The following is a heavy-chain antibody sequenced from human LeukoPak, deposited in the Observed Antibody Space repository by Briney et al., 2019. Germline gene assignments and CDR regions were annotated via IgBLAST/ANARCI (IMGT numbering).Heavy chain of an antibody. CDR3: ATDFVERDYDYGMDV. CDR1: GGSISSYY. J-gene: IGHJ6*02. D-gene: IGHD2-15*01. CDR2: IYYSRST. V-gene: IGHV4-59*01. Sequence: PSDTLSLTCTVSGGSISSYYWSWMRQPPGKGLEWIGYIYYSRSTNYNPSLKSRGTISVDTSKNQFSLKLSSVTAADTAVYYCATDFVERDYDYGMDVWGQGTTVTVSS.